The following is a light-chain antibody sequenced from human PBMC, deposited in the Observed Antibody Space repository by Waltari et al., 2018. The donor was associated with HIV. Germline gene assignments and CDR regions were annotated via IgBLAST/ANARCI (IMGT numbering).Light chain of an antibody. CDR1: QSISSW. V-gene: IGKV1-5*03. CDR2: KAS. J-gene: IGKJ1*01. Sequence: DIQMTQSPSILSASVGDRVTITCRARQSISSWLAWYQQKPGKAPKLLIYKASSLESGVPSRFSGSGSGTEFTLTISSLQPDDFATYYCQQYNSYSRTFGQGTKVEIK. CDR3: QQYNSYSRT.